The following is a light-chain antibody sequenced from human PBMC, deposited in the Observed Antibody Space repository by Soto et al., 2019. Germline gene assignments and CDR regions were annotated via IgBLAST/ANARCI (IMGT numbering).Light chain of an antibody. V-gene: IGLV2-14*01. CDR1: SSDVGGYNY. CDR3: SSYTSSSTLGV. Sequence: QSALTQPASVSGSPGQSITISCTGTSSDVGGYNYVSWYQQHPGKAPKLMIYDVSNRPSGVSNRFSGSKSGNTASLTISGLPAGEEADYYCSSYTSSSTLGVFGGGTKLTAL. J-gene: IGLJ3*02. CDR2: DVS.